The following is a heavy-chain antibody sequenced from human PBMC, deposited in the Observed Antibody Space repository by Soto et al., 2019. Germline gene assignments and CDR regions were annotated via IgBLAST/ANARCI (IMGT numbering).Heavy chain of an antibody. D-gene: IGHD3-3*01. J-gene: IGHJ4*02. Sequence: EVQLVESGGGLIQPGGSLRLSCAASGLTVSSNYMGWVRQAPGKGLEWISVFYSDDTTYYADSVKGRFTISRDNSKNPLYLQMTSLRADDTALYYCARLARFSLDFWGQGTLVTVSS. CDR1: GLTVSSNY. CDR3: ARLARFSLDF. CDR2: FYSDDTT. V-gene: IGHV3-53*01.